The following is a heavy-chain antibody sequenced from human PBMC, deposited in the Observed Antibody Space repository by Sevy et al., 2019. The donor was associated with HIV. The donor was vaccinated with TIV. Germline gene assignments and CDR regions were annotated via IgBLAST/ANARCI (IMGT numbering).Heavy chain of an antibody. J-gene: IGHJ4*02. D-gene: IGHD6-19*01. CDR2: ISDSGGYT. V-gene: IGHV3-23*01. CDR3: ANRAGPIFDN. Sequence: GESLKISCVVSGFTFSNYYMSWVRQAPGKGLEWDSVISDSGGYTSYTDSVKGRFTISRDNSKNTLYLQMNSLRVEDTAIYYCANRAGPIFDNWGQGTLVTVSS. CDR1: GFTFSNYY.